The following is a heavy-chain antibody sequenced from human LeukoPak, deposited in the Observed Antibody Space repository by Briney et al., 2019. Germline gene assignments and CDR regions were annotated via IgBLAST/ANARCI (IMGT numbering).Heavy chain of an antibody. D-gene: IGHD1-26*01. J-gene: IGHJ4*02. CDR1: GFAVSSNH. CDR3: ARDSTYYYFDY. CDR2: IYSAGTT. V-gene: IGHV3-53*01. Sequence: GGSLRLSCAASGFAVSSNHMNWVRQAPGKGLEWVSIIYSAGTTYHYADSVKGRFTISRDTSKNTVYLQMSSLRDEDTAVYYCARDSTYYYFDYWGQGTLVTVSS.